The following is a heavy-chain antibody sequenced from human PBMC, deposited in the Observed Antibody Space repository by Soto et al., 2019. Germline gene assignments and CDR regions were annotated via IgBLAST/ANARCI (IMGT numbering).Heavy chain of an antibody. CDR1: GFTFSNAW. V-gene: IGHV3-15*01. D-gene: IGHD6-6*01. CDR3: TTGSTSTKNY. Sequence: VSLRLSCAASGFTFSNAWLSWVRQAPGKGLEWVGRIKSKTDGGTTDYTAPVKGRFTISRDDSKNTLYLQMNSLKIEDTAVYYCTTGSTSTKNYWGQGTLVTVSS. CDR2: IKSKTDGGTT. J-gene: IGHJ4*02.